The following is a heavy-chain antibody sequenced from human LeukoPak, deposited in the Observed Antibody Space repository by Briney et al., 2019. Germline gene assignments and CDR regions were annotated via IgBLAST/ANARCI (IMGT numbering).Heavy chain of an antibody. CDR3: AGEYYDSATHFDY. D-gene: IGHD3-10*01. Sequence: GGSLRLSCAASGFTFSSYSMNWVRQAPGKGLEWVSYISSSSSTIYYADSVKGRFTISRDNAKNSLYLQMNSLKDEDTAVYYCAGEYYDSATHFDYWGQGTLVTVSS. V-gene: IGHV3-48*02. CDR2: ISSSSSTI. J-gene: IGHJ4*02. CDR1: GFTFSSYS.